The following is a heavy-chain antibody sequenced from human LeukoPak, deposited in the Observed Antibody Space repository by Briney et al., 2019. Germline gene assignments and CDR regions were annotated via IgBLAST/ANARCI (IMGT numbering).Heavy chain of an antibody. CDR3: ARGRTVTTGYYYYYMDV. CDR2: INNRGST. V-gene: IGHV4-34*01. CDR1: GGSLSGFY. Sequence: PSETLSLTCGVYGGSLSGFYWSWIRQPPGKGLEWIGEINNRGSTNYNPSFESRITLSRDTSKNQFSLRLSSVTAADTALYYCARGRTVTTGYYYYYMDVWGKGTTVTVSS. D-gene: IGHD4-11*01. J-gene: IGHJ6*03.